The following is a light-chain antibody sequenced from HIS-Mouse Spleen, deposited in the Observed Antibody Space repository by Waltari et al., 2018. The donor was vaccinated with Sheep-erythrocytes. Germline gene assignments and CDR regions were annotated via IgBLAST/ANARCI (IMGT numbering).Light chain of an antibody. J-gene: IGLJ3*02. V-gene: IGLV3-1*01. CDR3: QAWDSSTAWV. Sequence: SYELTQPPSVSVSPGQTASITCSGDKLGDQYACWYQQKPGQSPVLVIYQDSKRPSGSPGRFSGSNAWNTATLTISGTQAMDEADYYCQAWDSSTAWVFGGGTKLTVL. CDR2: QDS. CDR1: KLGDQY.